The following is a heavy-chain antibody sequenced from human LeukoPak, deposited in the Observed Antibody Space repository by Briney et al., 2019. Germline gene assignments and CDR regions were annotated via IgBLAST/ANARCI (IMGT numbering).Heavy chain of an antibody. V-gene: IGHV4-38-2*02. CDR1: GYSISNGYY. J-gene: IGHJ5*02. CDR3: ARGPPTVTTDWFDP. Sequence: SETLSLTCTVSGYSISNGYYWGWIRQPPGKGLEWIGNIYHSGSTYYNPSLKSRVTISVDTSKNQFSLKLSSVTAADTAVYYCARGPPTVTTDWFDPWGQGTLVTVSS. CDR2: IYHSGST. D-gene: IGHD4-17*01.